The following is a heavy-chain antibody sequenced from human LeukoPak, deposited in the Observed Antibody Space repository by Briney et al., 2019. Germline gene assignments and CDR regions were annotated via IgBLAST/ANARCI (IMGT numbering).Heavy chain of an antibody. Sequence: PLAPVKVSCAAPGYTFTNYGISWVRQAPGQGLEWMGWISTNSDIRTYAQTLQGRFTMTTDTATTTAYMELNNLTFDDTAVYYCARDWGAMNNCFDPWGQGTPVTVSS. CDR3: ARDWGAMNNCFDP. CDR2: ISTNSDIR. D-gene: IGHD3-16*01. CDR1: GYTFTNYG. V-gene: IGHV1-18*01. J-gene: IGHJ5*02.